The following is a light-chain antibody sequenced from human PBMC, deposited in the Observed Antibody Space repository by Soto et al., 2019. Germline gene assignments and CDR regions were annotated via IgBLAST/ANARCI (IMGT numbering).Light chain of an antibody. J-gene: IGKJ3*01. CDR2: RAS. CDR3: QHYNSYSGT. Sequence: DLQMTPSPSTLSASVGDRVTITCRASQRISNWLAWYQQKPGKAPKLLIYRASTLQSGVPSRFSGSGSGTEFTLTISSLQPDDFATYFCQHYNSYSGTFGPGTKVDVK. V-gene: IGKV1-5*03. CDR1: QRISNW.